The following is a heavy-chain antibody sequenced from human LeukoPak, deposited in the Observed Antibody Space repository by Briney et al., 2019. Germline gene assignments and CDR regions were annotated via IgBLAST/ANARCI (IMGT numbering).Heavy chain of an antibody. CDR3: AREPPRGWYGIDY. CDR1: GFTFSSYE. D-gene: IGHD6-19*01. CDR2: ISSSGSTI. J-gene: IGHJ4*02. V-gene: IGHV3-48*03. Sequence: GGSLRLSCAASGFTFSSYEMNWVRQAPGKGLEWVSYISSSGSTIYYADSVKGRFTISRDNAKNSLYLQMNSLRAEDTAVYYCAREPPRGWYGIDYWGQGTLVTVSS.